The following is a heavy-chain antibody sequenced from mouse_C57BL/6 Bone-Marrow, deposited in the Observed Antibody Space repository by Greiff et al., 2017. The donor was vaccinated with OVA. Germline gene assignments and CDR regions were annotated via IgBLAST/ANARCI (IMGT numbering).Heavy chain of an antibody. V-gene: IGHV1-81*01. J-gene: IGHJ2*01. CDR3: ARDEVITTVPDYFDY. D-gene: IGHD1-1*01. CDR2: IYPRSGNT. CDR1: GYTFTSYG. Sequence: QVQLQQSGAELARPGASVKLSCKASGYTFTSYGISWVKQRTGQGLEWIGEIYPRSGNTYYNEKFKGKATLTADKSSSTAYMELRSLTSEDSAVYFCARDEVITTVPDYFDYWGQGTTLTVSS.